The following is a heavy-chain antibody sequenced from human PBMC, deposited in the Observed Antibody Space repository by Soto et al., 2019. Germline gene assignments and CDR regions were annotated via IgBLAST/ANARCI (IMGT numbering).Heavy chain of an antibody. CDR2: ISSSGTTI. CDR1: GFTFSDYY. CDR3: ARGHSIFYGMDV. D-gene: IGHD2-21*01. J-gene: IGHJ6*02. Sequence: PGGSLRLSCAASGFTFSDYYMNWIRQAPGKGLEWVSYISSSGTTIYYADSVKGRFTISRDNAKNSLFLQTNSLRAEDTALYYCARGHSIFYGMDVWGQGTTVTVSS. V-gene: IGHV3-11*01.